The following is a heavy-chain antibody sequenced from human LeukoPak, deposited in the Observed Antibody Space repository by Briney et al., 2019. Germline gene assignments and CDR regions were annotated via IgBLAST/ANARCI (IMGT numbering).Heavy chain of an antibody. V-gene: IGHV3-30*02. CDR1: GFTFSSYA. Sequence: PGGSLRLSCAASGFTFSSYAMHWVRQAPGKGLEWVAFIQYDGSNKYYADSVKGRFTISRDNSKNTLYLQMNSLRAEDTAVYYCARDSPPDYWGQGTLVTVSS. CDR3: ARDSPPDY. CDR2: IQYDGSNK. J-gene: IGHJ4*02.